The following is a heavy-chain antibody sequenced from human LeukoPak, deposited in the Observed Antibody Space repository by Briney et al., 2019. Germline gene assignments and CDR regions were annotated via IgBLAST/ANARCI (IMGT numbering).Heavy chain of an antibody. V-gene: IGHV4-59*12. CDR3: ARGEYYYDSSGYTNYYFDY. CDR1: GGSISSYY. J-gene: IGHJ4*02. Sequence: SETLSLTCTVSGGSISSYYWSWIRQPPGKGLEWIGYIYYSGSTNYNPSLKSRVTISVDRSKNQFSLKLSSVTAADTAVYYCARGEYYYDSSGYTNYYFDYWGQGTLVTVSS. CDR2: IYYSGST. D-gene: IGHD3-22*01.